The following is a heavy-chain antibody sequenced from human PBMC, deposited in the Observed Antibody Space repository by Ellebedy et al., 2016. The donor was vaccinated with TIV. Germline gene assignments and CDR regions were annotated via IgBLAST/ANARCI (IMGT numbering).Heavy chain of an antibody. CDR2: INHSGST. Sequence: SETLSLTXAVYGGSFSGYYWSWIRQPPGKGLEWIGEINHSGSTNYNPSLKSRVTISVDTSKNQFSLKLSSVTAADTAVYYCARGGIQLWLRGYNWFDPWGQGTLVTVSS. D-gene: IGHD5-18*01. V-gene: IGHV4-34*01. J-gene: IGHJ5*02. CDR3: ARGGIQLWLRGYNWFDP. CDR1: GGSFSGYY.